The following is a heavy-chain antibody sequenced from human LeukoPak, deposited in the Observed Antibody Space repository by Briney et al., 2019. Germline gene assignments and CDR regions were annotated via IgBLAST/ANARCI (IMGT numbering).Heavy chain of an antibody. J-gene: IGHJ6*03. D-gene: IGHD4-17*01. CDR1: GYTFTGYY. V-gene: IGHV1-2*02. Sequence: ASVKVSCKASGYTFTGYYMHWVRQAPGQGLEWMGWINPNSGGTNYAQKFQGRVTMTRDTSISTAYMELSRLRSDDTAVYYCARAYARYYYYYYMDVWGKGTTVTISS. CDR2: INPNSGGT. CDR3: ARAYARYYYYYYMDV.